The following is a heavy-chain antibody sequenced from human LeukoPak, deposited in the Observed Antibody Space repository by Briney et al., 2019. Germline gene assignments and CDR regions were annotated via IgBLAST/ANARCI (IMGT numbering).Heavy chain of an antibody. Sequence: SETLSLTCTVSGGSISSYYWSWIRQPPGKGLEWIGYIYYSGSTNYNPSLKSRVTISVDTSKNQFSLKLSSVTAADTAVYYCAKGNYDFDYWGQGTLVTVSS. V-gene: IGHV4-59*08. CDR2: IYYSGST. J-gene: IGHJ4*02. D-gene: IGHD3-3*01. CDR1: GGSISSYY. CDR3: AKGNYDFDY.